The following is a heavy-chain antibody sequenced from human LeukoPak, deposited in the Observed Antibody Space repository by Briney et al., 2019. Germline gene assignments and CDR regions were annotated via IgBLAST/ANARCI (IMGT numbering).Heavy chain of an antibody. CDR1: GGTFISYA. CDR3: ARDRVAAAGWAPRGDAFDI. Sequence: SVNVSCKASGGTFISYAISWVRQAPGQGLEWMGGIIPIFGTANYAQKFQGRVTITADESTSTAYMELSSLRSEDTAVYYCARDRVAAAGWAPRGDAFDIWGQGTMVTVSS. CDR2: IIPIFGTA. J-gene: IGHJ3*02. D-gene: IGHD6-13*01. V-gene: IGHV1-69*13.